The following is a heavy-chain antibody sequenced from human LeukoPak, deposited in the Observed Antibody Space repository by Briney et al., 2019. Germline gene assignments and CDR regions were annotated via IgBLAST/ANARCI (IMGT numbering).Heavy chain of an antibody. V-gene: IGHV1-18*01. Sequence: GSSVKVSCKASGGTFSSYAISWVRQAPGQGLEWMGWISAYNGNTHYEQKLQGRFTMTTDTSTSTAYMELRSLRSDDTAVYYCARAIAVAGTTMDFQRWGQGTLVTVSS. CDR2: ISAYNGNT. CDR1: GGTFSSYA. D-gene: IGHD6-19*01. CDR3: ARAIAVAGTTMDFQR. J-gene: IGHJ1*01.